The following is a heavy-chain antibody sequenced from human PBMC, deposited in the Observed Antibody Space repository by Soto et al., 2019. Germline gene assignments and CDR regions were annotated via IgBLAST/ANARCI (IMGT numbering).Heavy chain of an antibody. CDR1: GYTFTSYA. D-gene: IGHD4-17*01. CDR2: INTNTGNP. J-gene: IGHJ2*01. CDR3: ARETTDETNWYFDL. V-gene: IGHV7-4-1*01. Sequence: ASVKVSCKASGYTFTSYAMNWVRQAPGQGLEWMGWINTNTGNPTYAQGFTGRFVFSLDTPVSTAYLQICSLKAEDTAVYYCARETTDETNWYFDLWGRGPLVNVSS.